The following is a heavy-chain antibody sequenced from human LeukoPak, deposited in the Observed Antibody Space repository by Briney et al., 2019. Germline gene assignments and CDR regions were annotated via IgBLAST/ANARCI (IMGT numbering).Heavy chain of an antibody. CDR2: INPNSGGT. D-gene: IGHD6-19*01. CDR1: GYTFTGYY. CDR3: ARDPVYSSGWTGDFDY. Sequence: ASVKVSCKASGYTFTGYYMHWVRQAPGQGLEWMGWINPNSGGTNYAQKFQGRVTMTRDTSISTAYMELSRLRSDDTAVYYCARDPVYSSGWTGDFDYWGQGTLVTVSS. V-gene: IGHV1-2*02. J-gene: IGHJ4*02.